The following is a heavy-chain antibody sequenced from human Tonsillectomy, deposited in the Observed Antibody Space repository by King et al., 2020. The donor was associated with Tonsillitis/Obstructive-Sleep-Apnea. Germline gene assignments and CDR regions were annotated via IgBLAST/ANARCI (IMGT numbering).Heavy chain of an antibody. J-gene: IGHJ4*02. CDR2: IYAGSGT. Sequence: VQLVESGGGLIQPGGSLRLSCAASGFTVSRKYMSWVRQAPGKGLEWVAVIYAGSGTHYADSVKGRITISRDNSKNTVYLQLNSLRVEDTALYYCARSPTVTTSFSLDCWGQGTLVTVSP. CDR1: GFTVSRKY. D-gene: IGHD4-17*01. V-gene: IGHV3-53*01. CDR3: ARSPTVTTSFSLDC.